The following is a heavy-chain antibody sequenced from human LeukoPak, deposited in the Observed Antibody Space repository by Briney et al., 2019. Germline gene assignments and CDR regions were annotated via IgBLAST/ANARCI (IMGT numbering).Heavy chain of an antibody. V-gene: IGHV3-30*03. J-gene: IGHJ5*02. CDR2: ISYDGSNK. D-gene: IGHD3-22*01. CDR3: ARDPDYDSSGYPISS. Sequence: GGSLRLSCAASGFTFSDHYMDWVRQAPGKGLEWVAVISYDGSNKYYADSVKGRFTISRDNSKNTLYLQMNSLRAEDTAVYYCARDPDYDSSGYPISSWGQGTLVTVSS. CDR1: GFTFSDHY.